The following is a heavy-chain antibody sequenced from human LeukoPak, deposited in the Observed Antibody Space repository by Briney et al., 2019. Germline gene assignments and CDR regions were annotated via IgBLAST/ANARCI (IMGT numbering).Heavy chain of an antibody. J-gene: IGHJ4*02. Sequence: KPSEALSLTCTVSGGSISSYYWSWIRQPPGKGLEWIGYIYYSGSTNYNPSLKSRVTISVDRSKNQFSLKLSSVTAADTAVYYCARQGSYLGDYWGQGSLVTVSS. CDR3: ARQGSYLGDY. V-gene: IGHV4-59*12. CDR2: IYYSGST. CDR1: GGSISSYY. D-gene: IGHD3-10*01.